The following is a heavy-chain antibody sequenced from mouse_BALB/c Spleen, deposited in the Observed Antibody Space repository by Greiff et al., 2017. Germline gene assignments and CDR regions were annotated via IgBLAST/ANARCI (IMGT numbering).Heavy chain of an antibody. CDR2: INPSTGYT. Sequence: VQLQQSGAELAKPGASVKMSCKASGYTFTSYWMHWVKQRPGQGLEWIGYINPSTGYTEYNQKFKDKATLTADKSSSTAYMQLSSLTSEDSAVYYCARNGNYVNFDYWGQGTTLTVSS. J-gene: IGHJ2*01. V-gene: IGHV1-7*01. D-gene: IGHD2-1*01. CDR1: GYTFTSYW. CDR3: ARNGNYVNFDY.